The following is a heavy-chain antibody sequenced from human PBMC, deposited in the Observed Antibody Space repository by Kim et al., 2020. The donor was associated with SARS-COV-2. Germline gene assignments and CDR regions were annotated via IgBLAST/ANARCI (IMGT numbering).Heavy chain of an antibody. CDR3: ARATTIVYRLRIAAAGLPYY. CDR1: GGSISSGGYY. V-gene: IGHV4-31*03. J-gene: IGHJ4*01. D-gene: IGHD6-13*01. Sequence: SETLSLTCTVSGGSISSGGYYWSWIRQHPGKGLEWIGYIYYSGSTYYNPSLKSRVTISVDTSKNQLSLMLSSVTAADTAGYYCARATTIVYRLRIAAAGLPYYWGHGTLVTVSS. CDR2: IYYSGST.